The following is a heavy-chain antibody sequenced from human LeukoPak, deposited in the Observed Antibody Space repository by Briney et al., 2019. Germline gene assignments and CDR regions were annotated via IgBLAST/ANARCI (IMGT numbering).Heavy chain of an antibody. CDR3: ARGRSSS. CDR1: GFTFTCYV. D-gene: IGHD2-15*01. J-gene: IGHJ5*02. V-gene: IGHV3-48*02. CDR2: IGTRGTTM. Sequence: GGSLPHSSAASGFTFTCYVMNWVRQPPGKGLEWISYIGTRGTTMYYADSVKGRFTISRDNAKNSLYLQMNSLRDEDTAIYYSARGRSSSWRQGNRVTVSS.